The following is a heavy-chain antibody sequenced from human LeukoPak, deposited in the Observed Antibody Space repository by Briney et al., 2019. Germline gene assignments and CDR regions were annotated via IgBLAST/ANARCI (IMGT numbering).Heavy chain of an antibody. V-gene: IGHV4-39*01. D-gene: IGHD5-24*01. CDR3: ARHGYSDYGYFDL. Sequence: PSETLSLTCTVSGGSISSSSYYWGWIRQPPGKGLEWIGSIYYSGSTYYNPSLRSRVTISVDTSKNQFSLKLTSVTAADTAVYYCARHGYSDYGYFDLWGRGILVTVSS. CDR1: GGSISSSSYY. J-gene: IGHJ2*01. CDR2: IYYSGST.